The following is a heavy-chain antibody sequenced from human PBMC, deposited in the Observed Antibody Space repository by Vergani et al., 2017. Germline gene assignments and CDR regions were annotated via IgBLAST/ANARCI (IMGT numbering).Heavy chain of an antibody. CDR2: ISSSSSYI. D-gene: IGHD1-14*01. V-gene: IGHV3-21*01. CDR3: ARDLRLLYNRFDP. J-gene: IGHJ5*02. Sequence: EVQLVESGGGLVKPGGSLRLSCAASGFTFSSYSMNWVRQAPGKGLEWVSSISSSSSYIHYADSMKGRFTVSRDSAKNSLYLQMNSLRDEDTGVYYCARDLRLLYNRFDPWGQGTLVTVSS. CDR1: GFTFSSYS.